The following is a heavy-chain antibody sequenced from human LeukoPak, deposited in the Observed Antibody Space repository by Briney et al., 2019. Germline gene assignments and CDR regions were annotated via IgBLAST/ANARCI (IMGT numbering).Heavy chain of an antibody. D-gene: IGHD3-10*01. CDR2: INHSGST. V-gene: IGHV4-34*01. Sequence: SETLSLTCAVYGESFSGYYWSWIRQPPGKGLEWIGEINHSGSTNYNPSLKSRVTISVDTSKNQSSLKLSSVTAADTGVYYCARDSGDAFDIWGEGTMVTVSS. CDR1: GESFSGYY. CDR3: ARDSGDAFDI. J-gene: IGHJ3*02.